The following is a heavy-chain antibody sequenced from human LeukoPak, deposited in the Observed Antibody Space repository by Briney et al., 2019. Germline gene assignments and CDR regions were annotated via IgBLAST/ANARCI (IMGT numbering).Heavy chain of an antibody. CDR3: ARDRYSSGWLYYFDY. Sequence: PGGSLRLSCAASGFTVSSNYMSWVRQAPGKGLEWVSVIYSGGSTYYADSVKGRFTISRDNSKNTLYLQMNSLRAEDTAVYYCARDRYSSGWLYYFDYWGQGTLVTVSS. CDR2: IYSGGST. J-gene: IGHJ4*02. CDR1: GFTVSSNY. D-gene: IGHD6-25*01. V-gene: IGHV3-53*01.